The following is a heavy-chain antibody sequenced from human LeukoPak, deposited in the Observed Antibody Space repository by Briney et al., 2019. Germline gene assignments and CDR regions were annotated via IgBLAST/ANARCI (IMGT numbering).Heavy chain of an antibody. D-gene: IGHD1-14*01. CDR2: IYYSGRT. J-gene: IGHJ4*02. V-gene: IGHV4-31*03. CDR3: ARDAGYYFDY. Sequence: SETLSLTCTVSGGSINSTFYWGWIRQHPGKGLEWIGYIYYSGRTYYNPSLKSRLTMSVDTSQNQLSLKLTSVIAADTAVYYCARDAGYYFDYWGQETLVTVSS. CDR1: GGSINSTFY.